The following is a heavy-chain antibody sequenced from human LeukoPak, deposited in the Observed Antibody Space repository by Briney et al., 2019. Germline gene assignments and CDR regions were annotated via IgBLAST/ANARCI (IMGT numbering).Heavy chain of an antibody. J-gene: IGHJ3*02. CDR3: ARAYASSGYRAFDI. Sequence: GGSLRLSCAVSGFTYSRYWMSWVRQAPGKGLEWVASIRQDGSDQHYVDSVKGRLTISRDNAKNSLYLQVNSLRAEDTAMYYCARAYASSGYRAFDIWGQGTMVTVSS. CDR1: GFTYSRYW. D-gene: IGHD3-22*01. CDR2: IRQDGSDQ. V-gene: IGHV3-7*04.